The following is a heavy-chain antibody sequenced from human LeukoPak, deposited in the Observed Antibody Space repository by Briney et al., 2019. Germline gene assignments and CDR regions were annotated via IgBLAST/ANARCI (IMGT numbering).Heavy chain of an antibody. J-gene: IGHJ5*02. CDR3: AARDPGPENWFDP. Sequence: GASVKVSCKASGYTFTSYYMHWVRQAPGQGLEWMGWISAYNGNTNYAQKLQGRVTMTTDTSTSTAYMELRSLRSDDTAVYYCAARDPGPENWFDPWGQGTLVTVSS. V-gene: IGHV1-18*04. CDR2: ISAYNGNT. CDR1: GYTFTSYY. D-gene: IGHD2-21*01.